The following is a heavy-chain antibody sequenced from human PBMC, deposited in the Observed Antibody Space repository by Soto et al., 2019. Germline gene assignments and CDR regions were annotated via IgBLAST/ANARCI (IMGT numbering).Heavy chain of an antibody. J-gene: IGHJ6*02. CDR3: ARDRGHYDFWSDFYYYGMDV. CDR1: GFTFSSYA. Sequence: GGSLRLSCAASGFTFSSYAMHWVRQAPGKGLEWVAVISYDGSNKYYADSVKGRFTISRDNSKNTLYLQMNSLRAEDTAVYYCARDRGHYDFWSDFYYYGMDVWGQGTTSPSP. CDR2: ISYDGSNK. D-gene: IGHD3-3*01. V-gene: IGHV3-30-3*01.